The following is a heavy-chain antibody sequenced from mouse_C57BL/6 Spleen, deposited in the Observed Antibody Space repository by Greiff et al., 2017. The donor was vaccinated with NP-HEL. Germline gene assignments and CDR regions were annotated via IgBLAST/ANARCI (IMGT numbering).Heavy chain of an antibody. CDR2: ISDGGSYT. J-gene: IGHJ2*01. V-gene: IGHV5-4*03. CDR1: GFTFSSYA. CDR3: ARGRGFITTAPFDY. Sequence: EVMLVESGGGLVKPGGSLKLSCAASGFTFSSYAMSWVRQTPEKRLEWVATISDGGSYTYYPDNVKGRFTISRDNAKNNLYLQMSHLKSEDTAMYYCARGRGFITTAPFDYWGQGTTLTVSS. D-gene: IGHD1-1*01.